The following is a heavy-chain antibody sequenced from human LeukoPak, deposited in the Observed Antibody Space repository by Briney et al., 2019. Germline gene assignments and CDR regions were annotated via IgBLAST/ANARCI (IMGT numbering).Heavy chain of an antibody. CDR3: ARDNSGSYRPQPSGYFQH. Sequence: GASVKVSCKASGYTFTSYYMHWVRQAPGRGLEWMGWISAYNGNTNYAQKLQGRVTMTTDTSTSTAYMELRSLRSDDTAVYYCARDNSGSYRPQPSGYFQHWGQGTLVTVSS. V-gene: IGHV1-18*04. J-gene: IGHJ1*01. D-gene: IGHD1-26*01. CDR1: GYTFTSYY. CDR2: ISAYNGNT.